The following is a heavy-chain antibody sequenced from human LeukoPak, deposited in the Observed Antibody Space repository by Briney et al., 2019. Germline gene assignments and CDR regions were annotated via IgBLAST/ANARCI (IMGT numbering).Heavy chain of an antibody. Sequence: ASVKVSCKASGYTFTSYDISWVRQATGQGLEWMGWMNPNSGNTGYAQKFQGRVTITRNTSISTAYMELSSLRSEDTAVYYCARGSDSSAYNIWGQGTMVTVSS. CDR2: MNPNSGNT. CDR3: ARGSDSSAYNI. J-gene: IGHJ3*02. V-gene: IGHV1-8*03. CDR1: GYTFTSYD. D-gene: IGHD6-19*01.